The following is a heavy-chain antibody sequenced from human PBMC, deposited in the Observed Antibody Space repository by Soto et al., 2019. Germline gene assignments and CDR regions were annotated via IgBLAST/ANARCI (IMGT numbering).Heavy chain of an antibody. J-gene: IGHJ4*02. V-gene: IGHV1-18*04. Sequence: ASVKVSCKASGYTFDSFCINWVRQDHGQGLEWLGWVSAYNGNTNYAQKFHGRVTMTADTSTTTAYLELTSLRSDDTAVYYCAREFQYDSGGFHELYFWGQGTLVTVSS. CDR2: VSAYNGNT. CDR1: GYTFDSFC. D-gene: IGHD3-22*01. CDR3: AREFQYDSGGFHELYF.